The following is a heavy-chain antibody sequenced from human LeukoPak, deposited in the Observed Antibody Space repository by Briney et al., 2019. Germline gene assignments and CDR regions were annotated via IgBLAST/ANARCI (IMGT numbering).Heavy chain of an antibody. J-gene: IGHJ5*02. CDR3: ARADPNASGYFYRFNWFDP. V-gene: IGHV4-59*01. D-gene: IGHD3-10*01. CDR2: IHSSGST. CDR1: GGSISSYY. Sequence: SETLSLTCTVSGGSISSYYWNWVRQPPGQGLECIGNIHSSGSTDYNPSLKSRVTISLDTSKFHFSLRLNSVTAADTAVYYCARADPNASGYFYRFNWFDPWGQGTLVTVSS.